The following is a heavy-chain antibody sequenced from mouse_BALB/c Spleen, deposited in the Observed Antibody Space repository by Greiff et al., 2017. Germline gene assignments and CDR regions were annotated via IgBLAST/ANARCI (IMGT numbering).Heavy chain of an antibody. CDR1: GYTFTSYW. V-gene: IGHV1-5*01. CDR2: IYPGNSDT. J-gene: IGHJ4*01. D-gene: IGHD2-3*01. Sequence: DVKLQESGTVLARPGASVKMSCKASGYTFTSYWMHWVKQRPGQGLEWIGAIYPGNSDTSYNQKFKGKAKLTAVTSTSTAYMELSSLTNEDSAVYYCTRGVYDGYYEGAMDYWGQGTSVTVSS. CDR3: TRGVYDGYYEGAMDY.